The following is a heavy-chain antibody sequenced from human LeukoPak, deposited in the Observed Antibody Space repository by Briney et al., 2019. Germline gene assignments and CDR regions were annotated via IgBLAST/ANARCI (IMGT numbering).Heavy chain of an antibody. Sequence: PGGSLRLSCAASGFTFSSYGLHWVRQAPVKGLEWVAVISYDGSNKYYADSVKGRFTISRDNSKNTLYLQMNSLRAEDTAVYYCAKHGSGSYYRYWGQGTLVTVSS. J-gene: IGHJ4*02. D-gene: IGHD3-10*01. CDR2: ISYDGSNK. CDR3: AKHGSGSYYRY. V-gene: IGHV3-30*18. CDR1: GFTFSSYG.